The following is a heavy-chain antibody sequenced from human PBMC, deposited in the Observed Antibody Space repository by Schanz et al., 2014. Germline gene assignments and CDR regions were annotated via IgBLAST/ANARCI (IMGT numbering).Heavy chain of an antibody. Sequence: QVQLVQSGAEVKKPGSLVKVSCKASGGTFSSYTISWVRQAPGQGLEWMGRIIPILGITNYAQKFQGRVTITADKSTSTAYMELTSLRSEDTAVYYCARDPRWRLRWHYYYGMDVWGQGTTVTVSS. J-gene: IGHJ6*02. CDR3: ARDPRWRLRWHYYYGMDV. V-gene: IGHV1-69*08. CDR2: IIPILGIT. CDR1: GGTFSSYT. D-gene: IGHD2-21*02.